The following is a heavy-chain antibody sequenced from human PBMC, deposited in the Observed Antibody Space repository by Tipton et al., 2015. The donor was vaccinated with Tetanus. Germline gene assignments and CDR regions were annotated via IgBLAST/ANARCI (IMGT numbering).Heavy chain of an antibody. Sequence: QLVQSGAEVKKPGASVKVSCKASGYTFTDYGISWVRQAPGQGPEWMGWISAYNGNTNYAKKFQGRVTMTTDTATNTAYMELRSLRSDDTAVYFCARLVKQWLVPEDYWGQGTLVIVSS. V-gene: IGHV1-18*01. CDR3: ARLVKQWLVPEDY. CDR2: ISAYNGNT. CDR1: GYTFTDYG. J-gene: IGHJ4*02. D-gene: IGHD6-19*01.